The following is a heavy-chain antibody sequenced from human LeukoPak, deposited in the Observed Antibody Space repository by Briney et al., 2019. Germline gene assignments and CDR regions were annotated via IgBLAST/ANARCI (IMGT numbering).Heavy chain of an antibody. CDR2: IYPGDSDT. Sequence: GESLKISCKGSGYSFSSYWIGWVRQMPGKGLEWMGIIYPGDSDTRYSPSFQGQVTISADKSISTAYLQWSSLKASDTAMYYCARHGKYCSSTSCGLWDYYYYMDVWGKGTTVTVSS. CDR1: GYSFSSYW. D-gene: IGHD2-2*01. J-gene: IGHJ6*03. CDR3: ARHGKYCSSTSCGLWDYYYYMDV. V-gene: IGHV5-51*01.